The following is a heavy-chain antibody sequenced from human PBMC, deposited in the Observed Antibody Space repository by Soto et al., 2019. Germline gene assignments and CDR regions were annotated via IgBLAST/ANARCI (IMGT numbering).Heavy chain of an antibody. J-gene: IGHJ3*01. CDR1: GDSVSSSSYY. V-gene: IGHV4-39*01. CDR3: ASRDIDNCNLLHAFGF. CDR2: IYYSGST. D-gene: IGHD1-20*01. Sequence: PSETLSLTCTVSGDSVSSSSYYWDWIRQPPGKGLEWIASIYYSGSTYYKPSLKSRVTISVDTSKNQLSLRLSSVTAADTAVYYCASRDIDNCNLLHAFGFWGSGTMVTV.